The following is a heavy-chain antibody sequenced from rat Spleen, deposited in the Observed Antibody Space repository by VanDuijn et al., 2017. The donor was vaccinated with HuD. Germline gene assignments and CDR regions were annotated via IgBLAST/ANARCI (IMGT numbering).Heavy chain of an antibody. V-gene: IGHV5-17*01. CDR3: ARHPYSGDWFAY. D-gene: IGHD1-1*01. J-gene: IGHJ2*01. CDR1: GFTFSEYA. Sequence: EVQLLESDGGLEQPGRSLKLSCAASGFTFSEYAMAWVRQSPKKGLEWVATIVYDGSNTYYGDSVKGRFTISRDNAKSTLYLQMNSLRSEDTATYYCARHPYSGDWFAYWGQGVMVTVSS. CDR2: IVYDGSNT.